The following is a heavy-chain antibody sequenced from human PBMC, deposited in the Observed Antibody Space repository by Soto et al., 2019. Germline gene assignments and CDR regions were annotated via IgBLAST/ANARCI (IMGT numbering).Heavy chain of an antibody. Sequence: LRLSCAASGFTYSDYYMSWIRQAPGKGPEWVSYISSSGTTIYHADSVKGRFTISRDNAKNSLYLQMNSLRAEDTAVYYCARERLRTGDYWGQGTLVTVSS. CDR3: ARERLRTGDY. D-gene: IGHD3-3*01. CDR1: GFTYSDYY. V-gene: IGHV3-11*01. CDR2: ISSSGTTI. J-gene: IGHJ4*02.